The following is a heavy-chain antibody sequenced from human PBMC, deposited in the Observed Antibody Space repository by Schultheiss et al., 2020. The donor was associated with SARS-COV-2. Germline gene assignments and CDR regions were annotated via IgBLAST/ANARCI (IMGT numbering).Heavy chain of an antibody. D-gene: IGHD2-21*02. V-gene: IGHV4-34*01. CDR1: GGSLSGYY. J-gene: IGHJ3*02. CDR2: INHSGTT. CDR3: ARDRNWNVGTDDAFDI. Sequence: SETLSLTCAVYGGSLSGYYWSWIRQPPGKGLEWIGEINHSGTTNYNPSLKSRVTISVDTSKNQFSLKLSSVTAADTAVYYCARDRNWNVGTDDAFDIWGQGTMVTVSS.